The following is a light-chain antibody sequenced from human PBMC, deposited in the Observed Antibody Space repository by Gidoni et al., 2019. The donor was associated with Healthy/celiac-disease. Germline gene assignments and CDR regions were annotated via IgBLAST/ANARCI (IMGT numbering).Light chain of an antibody. J-gene: IGKJ5*01. Sequence: EIVMTQSPATLSVSPGARATLSCRASQSGSSNLAWYEQKPGQAPRLLIYGASTRATGIPAMFIGSGSGTEFTLTISSLQSEDFAVYYCQQYNNWPPITFGQGTRLEIK. CDR2: GAS. V-gene: IGKV3-15*01. CDR3: QQYNNWPPIT. CDR1: QSGSSN.